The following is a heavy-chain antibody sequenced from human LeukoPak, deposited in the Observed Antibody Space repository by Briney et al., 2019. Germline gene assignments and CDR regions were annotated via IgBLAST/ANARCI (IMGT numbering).Heavy chain of an antibody. CDR3: ARTKYYYGSGSVYYYYYMDV. J-gene: IGHJ6*03. CDR1: GGFITTYY. D-gene: IGHD3-10*01. CDR2: ISDSGTT. Sequence: MSSETLSLTCTVSGGFITTYYWTWIRQPPGKGLEWFGYISDSGTTNYNPSLKSRVTISVDTSKNQFSLKLSSVTAADTAVYYCARTKYYYGSGSVYYYYYMDVWGKGTTVTISS. V-gene: IGHV4-59*12.